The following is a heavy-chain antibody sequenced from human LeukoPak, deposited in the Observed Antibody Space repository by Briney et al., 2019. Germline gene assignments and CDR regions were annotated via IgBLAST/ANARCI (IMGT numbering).Heavy chain of an antibody. J-gene: IGHJ2*01. D-gene: IGHD2/OR15-2a*01. CDR2: INQDGSEI. CDR3: ATVRVSKIGLRKTNWFLDL. Sequence: GGSLRLSCAASGFTFSNYWMSWVRQAPGKGLEWLANINQDGSEIYYVDSVKGRFTISRDNGKNSLYLQINSLRADDTAVYYCATVRVSKIGLRKTNWFLDLWGRGTLVTVSS. V-gene: IGHV3-7*01. CDR1: GFTFSNYW.